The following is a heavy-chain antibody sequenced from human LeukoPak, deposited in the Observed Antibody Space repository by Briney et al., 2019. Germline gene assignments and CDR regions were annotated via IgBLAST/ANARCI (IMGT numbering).Heavy chain of an antibody. CDR2: IWYDGSNK. D-gene: IGHD3-9*01. CDR1: GFTFSRYG. CDR3: VRAYDILTGPEY. V-gene: IGHV3-33*01. Sequence: GGSLRLSCAASGFTFSRYGTHWVRQAPGKGLEWVAVIWYDGSNKYYADSVKGRFTISRDNSKNMLYLQMNSLSAEDTAAYYCVRAYDILTGPEYWGQGTLVTVSS. J-gene: IGHJ4*02.